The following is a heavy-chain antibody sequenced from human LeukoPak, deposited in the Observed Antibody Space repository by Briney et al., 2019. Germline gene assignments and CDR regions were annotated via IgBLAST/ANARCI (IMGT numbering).Heavy chain of an antibody. D-gene: IGHD3-3*01. Sequence: GGSLRLSCAASGLTVSTYDMHWVRQAPGEGPQWIAYFGISGTIYYADSVRGRFTISRDSAKNSLHLEMNSLRVDDTAIYYCAAYGFYPYWGQGTPVTVSS. CDR2: FGISGTI. V-gene: IGHV3-48*01. CDR1: GLTVSTYD. CDR3: AAYGFYPY. J-gene: IGHJ4*02.